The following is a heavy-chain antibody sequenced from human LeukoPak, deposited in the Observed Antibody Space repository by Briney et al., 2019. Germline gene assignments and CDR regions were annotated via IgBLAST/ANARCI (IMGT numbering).Heavy chain of an antibody. D-gene: IGHD6-19*01. V-gene: IGHV3-30*04. Sequence: GRSLRLSCAASGFIFSNYAMHWVRQAPGKGLEWVAVISYDGSNKYYADSVKGRFTISRDNAKNTLYLQMNSLRAEDTAVYYCAKDPRKNSDGWYRGADWFDPWGQGTLVTVSS. CDR1: GFIFSNYA. CDR3: AKDPRKNSDGWYRGADWFDP. J-gene: IGHJ5*02. CDR2: ISYDGSNK.